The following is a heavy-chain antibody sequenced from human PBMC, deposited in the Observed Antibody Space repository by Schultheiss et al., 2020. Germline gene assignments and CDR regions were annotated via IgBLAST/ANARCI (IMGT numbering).Heavy chain of an antibody. D-gene: IGHD3-3*01. V-gene: IGHV3-13*01. CDR2: IGTSGDT. CDR3: ARDSSYDFWSHYPDY. Sequence: GESLKISCAASGFTFSNYDMHWVRRVSGKGLEWVSYIGTSGDTQYADSVKGRFTISRDNSKNTLYLQMNSLRVEDTAVYFCARDSSYDFWSHYPDYWGQGTLVTVSS. CDR1: GFTFSNYD. J-gene: IGHJ4*02.